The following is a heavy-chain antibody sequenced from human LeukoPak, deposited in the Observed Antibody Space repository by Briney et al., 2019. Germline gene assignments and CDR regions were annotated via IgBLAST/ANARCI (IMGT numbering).Heavy chain of an antibody. D-gene: IGHD6-19*01. Sequence: GGSLRLSCAVSGLTFSTYSMTWVRQGPGKGLEWVSSIYNSGAKIFYADSVKGRFTISRDNSKNMLYLKMNSLRVEDTAVYYCAKDVAPDSGWDLDYWGQGTLVTVSS. CDR1: GLTFSTYS. CDR2: IYNSGAKI. CDR3: AKDVAPDSGWDLDY. J-gene: IGHJ4*02. V-gene: IGHV3-23*01.